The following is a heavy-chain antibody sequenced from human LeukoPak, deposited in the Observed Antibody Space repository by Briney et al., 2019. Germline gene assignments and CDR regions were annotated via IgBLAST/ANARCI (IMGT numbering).Heavy chain of an antibody. CDR1: GFTFNNYA. CDR2: ISGSGDTT. Sequence: PGESLRLSCAASGFTFNNYAMNWVRQAPGKGLEWVSSISGSGDTTYYADSVKGRFTISRDNFKNTLYLQMNYLRAADTAIYYCAKAISSAFYYYGMDVWGQGTTVSVSS. CDR3: AKAISSAFYYYGMDV. J-gene: IGHJ6*02. D-gene: IGHD6-19*01. V-gene: IGHV3-23*01.